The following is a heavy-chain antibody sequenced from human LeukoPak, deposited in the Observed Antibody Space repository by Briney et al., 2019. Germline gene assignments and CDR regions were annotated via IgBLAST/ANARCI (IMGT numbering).Heavy chain of an antibody. Sequence: GGSLRLSCAASGFTFSSYWMGWVRQAPGKGLEWVANIKQDGSEKYYVDSVKGRFTISRDNAKNSLYLQMNSLRAEDTAVYYCAREDYGGNSDLDYWGQGTLVTVSS. D-gene: IGHD4-17*01. V-gene: IGHV3-7*01. CDR2: IKQDGSEK. CDR3: AREDYGGNSDLDY. J-gene: IGHJ4*02. CDR1: GFTFSSYW.